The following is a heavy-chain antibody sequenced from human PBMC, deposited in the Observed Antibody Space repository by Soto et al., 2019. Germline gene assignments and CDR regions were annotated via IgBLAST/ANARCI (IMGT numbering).Heavy chain of an antibody. CDR3: ARVDRGSSWSYYYYGMDV. CDR2: IYYSGST. D-gene: IGHD6-13*01. Sequence: PSETLSLTCTVSGGSISSGAYYWSWIRQPPGKGLEWIGYIYYSGSTYYNPSLKSRVTISVDTSKNQFSLKLSSVTAADTAVYYCARVDRGSSWSYYYYGMDVWGQGTTVTVSS. V-gene: IGHV4-30-4*01. CDR1: GGSISSGAYY. J-gene: IGHJ6*02.